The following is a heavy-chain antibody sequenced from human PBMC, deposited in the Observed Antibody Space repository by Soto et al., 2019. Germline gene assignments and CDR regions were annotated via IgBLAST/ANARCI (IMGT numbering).Heavy chain of an antibody. D-gene: IGHD1-26*01. V-gene: IGHV3-73*02. CDR3: TRVETTPFDY. CDR1: GFTFSGSA. CDR2: IRSKASTYAT. Sequence: EVQLVESGGGLVQPGGPLKLSCAASGFTFSGSAIHWVRQASGKGLEWVARIRSKASTYATAYAASVKGRFTISRDDSRNTAYLLMNSLKTEDTAMYYCTRVETTPFDYWGQGTLVTVSS. J-gene: IGHJ4*02.